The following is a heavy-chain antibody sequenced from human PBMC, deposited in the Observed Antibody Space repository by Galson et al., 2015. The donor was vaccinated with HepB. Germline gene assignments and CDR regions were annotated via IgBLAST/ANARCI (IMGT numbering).Heavy chain of an antibody. J-gene: IGHJ6*02. Sequence: SVKVSCKASGYTFTSYAMHWVRQAPGQRLEWMGWINAGNGNTKYSQKCQGRVTITRDTSASTAYMELRSLRSDDTAVYYCAREGIRIAVAGEGYYYYGMDVWGQGTTVTVSS. V-gene: IGHV1-3*01. CDR1: GYTFTSYA. CDR3: AREGIRIAVAGEGYYYYGMDV. CDR2: INAGNGNT. D-gene: IGHD6-19*01.